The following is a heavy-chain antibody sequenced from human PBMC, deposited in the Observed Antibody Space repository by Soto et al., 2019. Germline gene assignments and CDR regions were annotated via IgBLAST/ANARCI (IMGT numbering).Heavy chain of an antibody. Sequence: EVQLLESGGGLVQPGGSLRLSCAASGFTFSSYAMSCVRQAPGKGLEWVSAISGSGGSTYYADSVKGRFTISRDNSKNTLYVQMHSLRAEDTAVYYCAKDRFPIGGYSYGYVADYWGQGTLVTVSS. CDR1: GFTFSSYA. CDR3: AKDRFPIGGYSYGYVADY. V-gene: IGHV3-23*01. CDR2: ISGSGGST. J-gene: IGHJ4*02. D-gene: IGHD5-18*01.